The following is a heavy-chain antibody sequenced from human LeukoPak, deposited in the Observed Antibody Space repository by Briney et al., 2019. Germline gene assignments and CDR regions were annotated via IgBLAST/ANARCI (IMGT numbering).Heavy chain of an antibody. CDR2: IIPIFGTA. Sequence: GASVKVSCKASGGTFSSYAISWVRQAPGQGLEWMGGIIPIFGTANYAQKFQGRVTITTDESTSTAYMELSSLRSEDTAVYYCARLNKGSSSWCWGYNWFDPWGQGTLVTVSS. CDR1: GGTFSSYA. D-gene: IGHD6-13*01. J-gene: IGHJ5*02. V-gene: IGHV1-69*05. CDR3: ARLNKGSSSWCWGYNWFDP.